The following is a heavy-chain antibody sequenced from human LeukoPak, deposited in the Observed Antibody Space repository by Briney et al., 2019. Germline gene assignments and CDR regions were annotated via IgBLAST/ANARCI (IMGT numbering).Heavy chain of an antibody. Sequence: ASVKVSCKASGYTFTNYYMHWVRQAPGQGLEWMGLVNPSGGATTYPQKFQGRVTMTRDTSTSTVYMELSSLRSEDTAVYYCARCLLYLWNRNFYYYMDVWGKGTTVTVSS. J-gene: IGHJ6*03. CDR1: GYTFTNYY. V-gene: IGHV1-46*01. CDR2: VNPSGGAT. CDR3: ARCLLYLWNRNFYYYMDV. D-gene: IGHD1-14*01.